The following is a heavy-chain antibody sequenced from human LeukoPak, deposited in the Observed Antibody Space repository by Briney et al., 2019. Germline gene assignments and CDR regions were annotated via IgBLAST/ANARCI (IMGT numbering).Heavy chain of an antibody. CDR2: LWHDGSNE. J-gene: IGHJ4*02. CDR3: ARGNGNSYGYLDS. Sequence: PGGSLRLSCAASGFTFSSYGMHWVRQAPGKGLEWVAVLWHDGSNEYYADSVKGRFTISSDNSMNTLYLQMNSLRAEDTAVYYCARGNGNSYGYLDSWGQGILVTVSS. CDR1: GFTFSSYG. D-gene: IGHD5-18*01. V-gene: IGHV3-33*01.